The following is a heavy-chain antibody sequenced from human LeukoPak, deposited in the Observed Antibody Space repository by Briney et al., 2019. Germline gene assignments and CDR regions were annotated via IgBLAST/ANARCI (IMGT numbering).Heavy chain of an antibody. V-gene: IGHV3-48*04. CDR3: ARAPTKFRRDWFDP. Sequence: GGSLRLSCAVSGFTFSSCSMNWVRQAPGKGLEWVSYISGSSSTIYYADSVKGRFTISRDNAKNSLYLQMNNLRVEDTAVYYCARAPTKFRRDWFDPWGQGTLVTVSS. CDR1: GFTFSSCS. CDR2: ISGSSSTI. J-gene: IGHJ5*02. D-gene: IGHD3-9*01.